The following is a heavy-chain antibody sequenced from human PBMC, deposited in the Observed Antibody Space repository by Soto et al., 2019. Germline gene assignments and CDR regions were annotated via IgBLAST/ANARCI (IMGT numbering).Heavy chain of an antibody. CDR2: IYYSGST. CDR1: GGSISSGGYY. D-gene: IGHD3-3*01. CDR3: SRAWSGQPKAFDI. Sequence: SETLSLTCTVSGGSISSGGYYWSWIRQHPGKGLEWIGYIYYSGSTYYNPSLKSRVTISVDTSKNQFSLKLSSVTAADAAVYYCSRAWSGQPKAFDIWGQGTMITVSS. V-gene: IGHV4-31*03. J-gene: IGHJ3*02.